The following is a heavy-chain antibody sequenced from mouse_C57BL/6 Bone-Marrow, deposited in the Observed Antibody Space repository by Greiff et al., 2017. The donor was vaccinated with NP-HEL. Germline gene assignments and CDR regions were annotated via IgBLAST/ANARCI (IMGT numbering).Heavy chain of an antibody. CDR2: INPGSGGT. CDR3: STGRDY. CDR1: GYAFTNYL. V-gene: IGHV1-54*01. J-gene: IGHJ2*01. Sequence: QVQLQQSGAELVRPGTSVKVSCKASGYAFTNYLIEWVKQRPGQGLEWIGVINPGSGGTNYNEKFKGKATLTADKSSSTAYMQLSSLTSEDSAVYFCSTGRDYWGQGTTLTVSS. D-gene: IGHD4-1*01.